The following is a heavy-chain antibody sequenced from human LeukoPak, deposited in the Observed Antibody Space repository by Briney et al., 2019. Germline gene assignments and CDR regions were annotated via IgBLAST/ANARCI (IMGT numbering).Heavy chain of an antibody. V-gene: IGHV3-66*04. Sequence: PGGSLRLSCAASGFTVSSNYMSWVRQAPGKGLEWVSVIYAGGTIYCADSVKGRFTISRDNSKNTLYLQMNSLRSEDTAVYYCATHPTRAPWGQGTLVTVSS. J-gene: IGHJ4*02. CDR3: ATHPTRAP. D-gene: IGHD2-2*01. CDR2: IYAGGTI. CDR1: GFTVSSNY.